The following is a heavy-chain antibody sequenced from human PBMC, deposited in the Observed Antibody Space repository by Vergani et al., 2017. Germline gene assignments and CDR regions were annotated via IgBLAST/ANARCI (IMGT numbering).Heavy chain of an antibody. Sequence: EVQLLQSEGAVVQPGGSLRLSCVASGFTFSSHAMSWVRQGHGQGLEWVSSIKNTGDSTHYADSVKGRFTISRDNSKNTLYLQMNSLRVEDTAVYYCAILSYDTTPYLQGGYDCWGQGTLVSVSS. J-gene: IGHJ4*02. CDR2: IKNTGDST. V-gene: IGHV3-23*01. CDR1: GFTFSSHA. CDR3: AILSYDTTPYLQGGYDC. D-gene: IGHD3-22*01.